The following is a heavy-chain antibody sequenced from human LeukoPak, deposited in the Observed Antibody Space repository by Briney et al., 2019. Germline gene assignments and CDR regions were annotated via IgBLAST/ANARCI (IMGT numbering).Heavy chain of an antibody. CDR3: ASVKMDCSGGSCYGVDYYYYYMDV. CDR2: IIPIFGTA. J-gene: IGHJ6*03. D-gene: IGHD2-15*01. V-gene: IGHV1-69*05. Sequence: SVKVSCKASGGTFSSYAISWVRQAPGQGLEWMGRIIPIFGTANYAQKFQGRVTITTDESTSTAYMELSSLRSEDTAVYYCASVKMDCSGGSCYGVDYYYYYMDVWGKGTTVTVSS. CDR1: GGTFSSYA.